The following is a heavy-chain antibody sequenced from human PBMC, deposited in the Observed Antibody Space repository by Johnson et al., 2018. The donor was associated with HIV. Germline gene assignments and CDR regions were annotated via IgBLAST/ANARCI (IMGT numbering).Heavy chain of an antibody. CDR2: ISYDGSNK. CDR3: ARERSGSYYVDAFDI. CDR1: GFTFSNYP. V-gene: IGHV3-30-3*01. Sequence: QVQLVESGGGVVRPGRSLRLSCAASGFTFSNYPMHWVRQAPGKGLEWVAVISYDGSNKYYADSVKGRFTISRDNSKNTLYLQMNSLRAEDTAVYYCARERSGSYYVDAFDIWGQGTMVTVSS. J-gene: IGHJ3*02. D-gene: IGHD1-26*01.